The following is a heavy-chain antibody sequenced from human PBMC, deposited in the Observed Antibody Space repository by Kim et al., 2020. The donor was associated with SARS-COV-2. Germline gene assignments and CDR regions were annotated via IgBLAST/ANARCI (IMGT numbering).Heavy chain of an antibody. J-gene: IGHJ3*02. CDR2: IYYSGST. CDR1: GGSISSYY. CDR3: VRGGLSPSNAFDI. Sequence: SETLSLTCTVSGGSISSYYWSWIRQPPGKGLEWIGYIYYSGSTNYNPSLKSRVTISVDTSKNQFSLKLSSVTAADTAVYYCVRGGLSPSNAFDIWGQGT. V-gene: IGHV4-59*01.